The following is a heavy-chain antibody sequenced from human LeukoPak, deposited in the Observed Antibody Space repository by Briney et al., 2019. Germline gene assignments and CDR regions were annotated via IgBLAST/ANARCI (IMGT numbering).Heavy chain of an antibody. CDR1: GFTFSSYG. CDR3: ARPRTYGDGDAFDM. V-gene: IGHV3-33*01. D-gene: IGHD4-17*01. J-gene: IGHJ3*02. CDR2: IWYDGSKK. Sequence: GGSLRHSCAASGFTFSSYGMHWVRQAPGKGLEWVAVIWYDGSKKNYADSVKGRFTISRDNSKNTLYLEMNSLRAEDTAVYYCARPRTYGDGDAFDMWGQGTMVTVPS.